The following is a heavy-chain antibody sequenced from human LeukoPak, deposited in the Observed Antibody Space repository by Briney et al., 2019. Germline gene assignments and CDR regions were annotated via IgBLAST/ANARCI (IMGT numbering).Heavy chain of an antibody. CDR2: INPSGGNT. J-gene: IGHJ4*02. Sequence: ASVKVSCKASGYTFTSYYLHWVRQAPGQGLEWMGIINPSGGNTNYAQKLQGRVTTTRDTSTSTVYMELSSLRSEDTAVYYCARGNGSLDYWGQGTLVTVSS. CDR3: ARGNGSLDY. CDR1: GYTFTSYY. D-gene: IGHD3-10*01. V-gene: IGHV1-46*01.